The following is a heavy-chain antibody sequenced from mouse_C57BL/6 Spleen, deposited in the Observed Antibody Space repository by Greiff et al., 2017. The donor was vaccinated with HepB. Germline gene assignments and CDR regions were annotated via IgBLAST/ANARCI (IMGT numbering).Heavy chain of an antibody. J-gene: IGHJ2*01. D-gene: IGHD1-1*01. CDR3: AGGDTVVDY. CDR1: GYTFTSYW. V-gene: IGHV1-59*01. CDR2: IDPSDSYT. Sequence: QVQLQQSGAELVRPGTSVKLSCKASGYTFTSYWMHWVKQRPGQGLEWIGVIDPSDSYTNYNQKFKGKATLTVDTSSSTAYMQLSSLTSEDSAVYYCAGGDTVVDYWGQGTTLTVSS.